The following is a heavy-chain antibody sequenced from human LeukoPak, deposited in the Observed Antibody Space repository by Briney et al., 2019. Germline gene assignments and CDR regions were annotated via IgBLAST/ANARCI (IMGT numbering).Heavy chain of an antibody. CDR1: GFTFRRHV. CDR3: AKDQWSDVGATSPSAFDY. J-gene: IGHJ4*02. CDR2: ISGGGGST. D-gene: IGHD1-26*01. Sequence: PGGSLRLSCAASGFTFRRHVVSWVRQAPGKGLEWVSGISGGGGSTYYADSVKGRFSVSRDNSKNTLYLQMNSLKVEVTAIYFCAKDQWSDVGATSPSAFDYWGQGTLVTVSS. V-gene: IGHV3-23*01.